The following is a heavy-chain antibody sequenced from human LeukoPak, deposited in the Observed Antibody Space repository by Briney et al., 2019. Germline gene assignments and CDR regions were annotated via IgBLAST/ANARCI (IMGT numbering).Heavy chain of an antibody. CDR1: GGTFSSYA. CDR2: IIPIFGTA. V-gene: IGHV1-69*13. CDR3: AVGVVVAEIGTYYMDV. Sequence: SVKVSSKASGGTFSSYAISWVRQAPGQGLEWMGGIIPIFGTANYAQKFQGRVTITADESTSTAYMELSSLRSEDTAAYYCAVGVVVAEIGTYYMDVWGKGTTVTISS. J-gene: IGHJ6*03. D-gene: IGHD2-15*01.